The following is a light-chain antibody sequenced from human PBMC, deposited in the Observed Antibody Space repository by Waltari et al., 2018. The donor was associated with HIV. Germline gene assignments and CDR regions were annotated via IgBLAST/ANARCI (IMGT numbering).Light chain of an antibody. V-gene: IGKV3-20*01. Sequence: EIVLTQSPGTLSLSPGEGASLSCRASQSVNDNYLAWYQQKPGQAPRLLIYAASSRATGIPDRFSGSGSGTDFTLTISRLEPEDFAVYYCQQFGTSPPMWTFGQGTKVDIK. CDR3: QQFGTSPPMWT. CDR2: AAS. CDR1: QSVNDNY. J-gene: IGKJ1*01.